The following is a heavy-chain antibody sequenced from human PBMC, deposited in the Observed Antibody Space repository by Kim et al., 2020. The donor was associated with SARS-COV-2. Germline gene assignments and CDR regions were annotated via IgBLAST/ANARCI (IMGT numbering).Heavy chain of an antibody. CDR1: GFTFGDYA. V-gene: IGHV3-49*04. J-gene: IGHJ5*02. CDR2: IRSKAYGGTT. CDR3: TSFFLGNWNDVLEGDWFDP. Sequence: GGSLRLSCTASGFTFGDYAMSWVRQAPGKGLEWVGFIRSKAYGGTTEYAASVKGRFTISRDDSKSIAYLQMNSLKTEDTAVYYCTSFFLGNWNDVLEGDWFDPWGQGTLVTVSS. D-gene: IGHD1-1*01.